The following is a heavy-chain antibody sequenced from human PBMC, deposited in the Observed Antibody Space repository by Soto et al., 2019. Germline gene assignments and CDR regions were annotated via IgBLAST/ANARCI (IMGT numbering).Heavy chain of an antibody. CDR2: IYHTVNT. CDR3: ERLKYTVVPALDI. V-gene: IGHV4-59*11. Sequence: SETLSLTCSVSGVSIGSHFWSWIRQAPGKGPELVGYIYHTVNTNYNPALKSRVTISMDTSENQLSLQLSSVTAAATAVYYSERLKYTVVPALDIWGQGTMVRVSS. D-gene: IGHD2-15*01. J-gene: IGHJ3*02. CDR1: GVSIGSHF.